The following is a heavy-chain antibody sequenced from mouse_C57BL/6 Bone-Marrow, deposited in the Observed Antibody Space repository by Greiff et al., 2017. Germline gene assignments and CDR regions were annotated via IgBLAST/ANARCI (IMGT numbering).Heavy chain of an antibody. CDR2: IDPSDSYT. D-gene: IGHD2-12*01. J-gene: IGHJ2*01. CDR1: GYTFTSYW. V-gene: IGHV1-59*01. Sequence: QVQLQQSGAELVRPGTSVKLSCKASGYTFTSYWMHWVKQRPGQGLEWIGVIDPSDSYTNYNQQFKGKATLTVDTSSSTAYMQLSSLTSEDSAVYYCARRDYYKSFDYWGQGTTLTVSS. CDR3: ARRDYYKSFDY.